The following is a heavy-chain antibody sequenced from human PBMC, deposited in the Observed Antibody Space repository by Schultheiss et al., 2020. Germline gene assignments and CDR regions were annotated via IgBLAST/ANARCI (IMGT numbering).Heavy chain of an antibody. Sequence: GGSLRLSCAASGFTFSSYGMHWVRQAPGKGLEWVAVIWYDGSNKYYADSVKGRFTISRDNSKNTLYLQMNSLRAEDTAVYYCARDVVVVVPAATYYYGMDVWGQGTTVTVSS. CDR2: IWYDGSNK. CDR3: ARDVVVVVPAATYYYGMDV. V-gene: IGHV3-33*01. D-gene: IGHD2-2*01. J-gene: IGHJ6*02. CDR1: GFTFSSYG.